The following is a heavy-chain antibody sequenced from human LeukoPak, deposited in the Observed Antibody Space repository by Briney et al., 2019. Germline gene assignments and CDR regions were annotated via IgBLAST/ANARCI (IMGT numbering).Heavy chain of an antibody. V-gene: IGHV1-69*04. CDR1: GASFSSSG. J-gene: IGHJ4*02. D-gene: IGHD3-3*01. CDR2: IIPILGIG. Sequence: SVKVSCKASGASFSSSGFSWVRQATGQGLEWMGRIIPILGIGTYAQNLQGRVTITADKSASTVSMELSSLRSEDTAVYYCAREEEWRNYIDDWGQGTLVTASS. CDR3: AREEEWRNYIDD.